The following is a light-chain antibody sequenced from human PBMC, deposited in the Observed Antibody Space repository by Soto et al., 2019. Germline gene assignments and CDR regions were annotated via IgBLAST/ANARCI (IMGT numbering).Light chain of an antibody. Sequence: DIVMTQSPLSLPVTPGEPASISCRTSQSLLYTNGYNYVDGFVQKTGQSSQLLIYLSYNQASGIPDRFSGSGSATEFTLRISKVEAEDVGVYYCMQPLDTPWTVGQGTKVEIK. CDR1: QSLLYTNGYNY. CDR2: LSY. V-gene: IGKV2-28*01. CDR3: MQPLDTPWT. J-gene: IGKJ1*01.